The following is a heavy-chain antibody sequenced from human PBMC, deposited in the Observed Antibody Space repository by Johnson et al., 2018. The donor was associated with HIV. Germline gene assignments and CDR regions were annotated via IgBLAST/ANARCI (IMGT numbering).Heavy chain of an antibody. CDR3: AREVEITMVQGVIIGDALDI. Sequence: VQLVESGGGLVQPGRSLRLSCAASGFTFDDYAMHWVRQAPGKGLEWVSGISWNSGSIGYADSVKGRFTISRDNAKNSLYLQMNSLRAEDTALYYCAREVEITMVQGVIIGDALDICGQVTMVTVSS. CDR2: ISWNSGSI. D-gene: IGHD3-10*01. J-gene: IGHJ3*02. CDR1: GFTFDDYA. V-gene: IGHV3-9*01.